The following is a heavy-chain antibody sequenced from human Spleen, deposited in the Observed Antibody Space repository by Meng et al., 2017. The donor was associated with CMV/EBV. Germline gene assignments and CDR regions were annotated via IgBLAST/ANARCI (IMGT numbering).Heavy chain of an antibody. J-gene: IGHJ4*02. CDR1: GYTFTDYY. CDR3: ATENLKY. V-gene: IGHV1-2*06. Sequence: SVRVSCKASGYTFTDYYMHWVRQAPGQGLEWMGRIDPNSGDTTSAQKFQGRVTVTRDTSINTAYMEVSSLSSGDTAMFYCATENLKYWGQGTLVTVSS. CDR2: IDPNSGDT.